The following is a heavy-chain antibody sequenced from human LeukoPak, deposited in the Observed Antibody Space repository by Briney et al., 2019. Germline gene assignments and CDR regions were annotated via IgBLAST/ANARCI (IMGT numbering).Heavy chain of an antibody. CDR3: ARVNENSSAWYGGFDY. V-gene: IGHV4-4*07. CDR2: IYTSEST. CDR1: GGSISSYY. Sequence: SETLSLTCTVSGGSISSYYWSWIRQPAGKGLEWIGRIYTSESTIYNPSLKSRVTLSVDTSNNQLSLKLSSVTAADTAVHYCARVNENSSAWYGGFDYWGQGTLVTVSS. D-gene: IGHD6-19*01. J-gene: IGHJ4*02.